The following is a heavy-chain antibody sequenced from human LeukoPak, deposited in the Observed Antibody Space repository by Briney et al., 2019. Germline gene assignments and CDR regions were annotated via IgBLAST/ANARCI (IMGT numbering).Heavy chain of an antibody. V-gene: IGHV3-7*03. CDR3: ARARGYSGYDLLY. CDR2: IKQDGSDR. D-gene: IGHD5-12*01. CDR1: GFTFSSYW. J-gene: IGHJ4*02. Sequence: PGGSLRLSCAASGFTFSSYWMSWVRQAPGKGLEWVANIKQDGSDRYYVDSVKGRFTISRDNSKNTLYLQMNSLRAEDTAVYYCARARGYSGYDLLYWGQGTLVTVSS.